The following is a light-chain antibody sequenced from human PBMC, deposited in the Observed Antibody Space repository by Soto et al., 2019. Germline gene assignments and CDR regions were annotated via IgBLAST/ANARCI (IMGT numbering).Light chain of an antibody. J-gene: IGKJ2*01. Sequence: EIVLTQSPGTLSVSPGERATLSCRASRSVNSGLAWYQQKPGQAPRLLFYGASARATGIPPRFSGSGSGTEFTLTISSLQSEDLAVYYCHQYNNWPYTSGQGTKLEIK. CDR3: HQYNNWPYT. V-gene: IGKV3D-15*01. CDR1: RSVNSG. CDR2: GAS.